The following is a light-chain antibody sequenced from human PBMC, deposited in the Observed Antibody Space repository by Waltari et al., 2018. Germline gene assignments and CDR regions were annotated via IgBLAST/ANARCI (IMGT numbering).Light chain of an antibody. V-gene: IGLV1-44*01. CDR2: GNT. CDR1: SSNIGSSP. CDR3: AAWDDSLNGHMV. J-gene: IGLJ2*01. Sequence: QSVLTQPPSASGTPGQRVTISCSGPSSNIGSSPLNWYQPLPGTTPKLLIYGNTLRPSEVPDRFSGSKSGTSASLAISGLQSEDEADYYCAAWDDSLNGHMVFGGGTKLTVL.